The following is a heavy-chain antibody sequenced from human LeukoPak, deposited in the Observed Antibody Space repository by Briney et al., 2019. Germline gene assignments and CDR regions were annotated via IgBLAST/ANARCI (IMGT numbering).Heavy chain of an antibody. CDR3: ARVGVDAHSTTWGSDY. D-gene: IGHD2/OR15-2a*01. J-gene: IGHJ4*02. V-gene: IGHV3-21*01. CDR2: ITPSGSFV. Sequence: PGGSLRLSCAASGFTFSSYEMNWVRQAPGKGLEWVSSITPSGSFVYYADSVKGRFTISRDNAKNSLYLQMNSLRAEDTAVYYCARVGVDAHSTTWGSDYWGQGTLVTVSS. CDR1: GFTFSSYE.